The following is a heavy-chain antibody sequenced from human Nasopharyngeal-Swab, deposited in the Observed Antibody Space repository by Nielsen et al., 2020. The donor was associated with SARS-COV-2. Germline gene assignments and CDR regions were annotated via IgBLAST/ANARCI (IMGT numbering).Heavy chain of an antibody. J-gene: IGHJ3*02. CDR2: IYYSGST. V-gene: IGHV4-30-4*01. CDR3: ARAESIQLWLKSDAFDI. D-gene: IGHD5-18*01. CDR1: GGSISSGDYY. Sequence: SCTVSGGSISSGDYYWSWIRQPPGKCLEWIGYIYYSGSTYYNPSLKSRVTISVDTSKNQFSLKLSSVTAADTAVYYCARAESIQLWLKSDAFDIWGQGTMVTVSS.